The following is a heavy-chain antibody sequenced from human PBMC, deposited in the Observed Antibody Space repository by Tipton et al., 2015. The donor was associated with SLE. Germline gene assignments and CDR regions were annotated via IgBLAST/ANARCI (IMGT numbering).Heavy chain of an antibody. V-gene: IGHV4-34*01. J-gene: IGHJ4*02. CDR3: ARDRLGIGIDY. Sequence: TLSLTCAVYGGSFSGHYWSWIRQPPGKGLEWIGEINHSGSTNYNPSLKSRVTISVDTSKNQFSLKLSSVTAADTAVYYCARDRLGIGIDYWGQGTLVTVSS. D-gene: IGHD7-27*01. CDR2: INHSGST. CDR1: GGSFSGHY.